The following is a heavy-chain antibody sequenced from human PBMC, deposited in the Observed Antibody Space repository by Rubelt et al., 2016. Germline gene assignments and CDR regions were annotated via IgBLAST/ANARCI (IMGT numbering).Heavy chain of an antibody. J-gene: IGHJ3*02. Sequence: EVQLVESGGGLVQPGGSLRLSCAASGFTFSSYWMSWVRQAPGKGLEWVANIKQDGSKKDYMDSVKGRFTISRDNAKNSLELQMNSLRVEDTAVFYGAREGDYNAFDSWGQGTIVTVSS. CDR2: IKQDGSKK. CDR1: GFTFSSYW. D-gene: IGHD4-17*01. V-gene: IGHV3-7*01. CDR3: AREGDYNAFDS.